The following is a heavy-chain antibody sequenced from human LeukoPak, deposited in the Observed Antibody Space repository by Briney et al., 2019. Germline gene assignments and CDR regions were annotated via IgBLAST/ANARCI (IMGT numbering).Heavy chain of an antibody. CDR1: GFSFSSYS. CDR3: ARVWSPPYTSSWPYYFDY. D-gene: IGHD6-13*01. V-gene: IGHV3-21*01. CDR2: ISSSSSYI. J-gene: IGHJ4*02. Sequence: GGSLRLSCAASGFSFSSYSMNWVRQAPGKGREWVSSISSSSSYIYYVDSVKGRFTISRDNAKNSLYLQMNSLRAEDTAVYYCARVWSPPYTSSWPYYFDYWGQGTLVTVSS.